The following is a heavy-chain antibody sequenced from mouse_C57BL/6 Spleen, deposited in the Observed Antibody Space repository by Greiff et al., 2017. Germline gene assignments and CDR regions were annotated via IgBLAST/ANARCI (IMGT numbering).Heavy chain of an antibody. CDR2: IDPSDSYT. CDR3: ARSPLYYYGISYWYFDV. CDR1: GYTFTSYW. J-gene: IGHJ1*03. D-gene: IGHD1-1*01. V-gene: IGHV1-59*01. Sequence: VQLQQSGAELVRPGTSVKLSCKASGYTFTSYWMHWVKQRPGQGLEWIGVIDPSDSYTNYNQKFKGKATLTVDTSSSTAYMQLSSLTSEDSAVYYCARSPLYYYGISYWYFDVWGTGTTVTVSS.